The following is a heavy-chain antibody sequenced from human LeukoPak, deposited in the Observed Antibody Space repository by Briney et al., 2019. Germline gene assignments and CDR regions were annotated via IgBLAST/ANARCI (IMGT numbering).Heavy chain of an antibody. Sequence: GASVKVSCKASGYTFTGYYMHWVRQAPGRGLEWMGWINPNSGGTNYAQKFQGRVTMTRDTSISTAYMELSRLRSDDTAVYYCARDSQPYYDSSGRWYYFDYWGQGTLVTVSS. J-gene: IGHJ4*02. CDR3: ARDSQPYYDSSGRWYYFDY. D-gene: IGHD3-22*01. CDR1: GYTFTGYY. V-gene: IGHV1-2*02. CDR2: INPNSGGT.